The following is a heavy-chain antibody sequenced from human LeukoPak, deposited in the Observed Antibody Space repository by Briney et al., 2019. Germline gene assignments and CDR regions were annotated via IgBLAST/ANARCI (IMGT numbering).Heavy chain of an antibody. J-gene: IGHJ4*02. D-gene: IGHD1-26*01. V-gene: IGHV3-23*01. CDR3: AKPWSTTNVVATAFDS. CDR2: LSGSGATT. CDR1: GXTFSNYA. Sequence: PGGSLRLSWAASGXTFSNYAMSWVRQAPGKGLEWVSALSGSGATTYYADSVKGRFSISRDNSQNTLYLQMNSLRAEDTAVYYCAKPWSTTNVVATAFDSWGQGTLVTVSS.